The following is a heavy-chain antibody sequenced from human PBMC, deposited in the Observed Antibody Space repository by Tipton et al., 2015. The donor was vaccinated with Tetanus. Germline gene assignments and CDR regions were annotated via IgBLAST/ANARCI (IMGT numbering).Heavy chain of an antibody. D-gene: IGHD2-15*01. CDR2: ISGDGTNT. Sequence: SLRLSCAASGFTFNDHGMHWVRQTPVKGLEWVAIISGDGTNTNYADSVRGRFTISRDNSKNTLYLQMRSLRDEDTAMYYCVFGRGGGGFDYWGQGTLVTVSS. CDR1: GFTFNDHG. CDR3: VFGRGGGGFDY. V-gene: IGHV3-30*03. J-gene: IGHJ4*02.